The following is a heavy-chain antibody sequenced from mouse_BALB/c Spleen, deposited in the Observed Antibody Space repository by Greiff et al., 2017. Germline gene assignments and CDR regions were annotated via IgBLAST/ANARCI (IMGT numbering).Heavy chain of an antibody. CDR2: INPSNGRT. CDR1: GYTFTSYW. Sequence: QVQLQQPGAELVKPGASVKLSCKASGYTFTSYWMHWVKQRPGQGLEWIGEINPSNGRTNYNEKFKSKATLTVDKSSSTAYMQRSSLTSEDSAVYYCARSGYYYGEDYWGQGTTLTVSS. CDR3: ARSGYYYGEDY. D-gene: IGHD1-1*01. J-gene: IGHJ2*01. V-gene: IGHV1S81*02.